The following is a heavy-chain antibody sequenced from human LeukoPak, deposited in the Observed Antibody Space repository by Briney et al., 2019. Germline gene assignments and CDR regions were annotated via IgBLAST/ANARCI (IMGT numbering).Heavy chain of an antibody. J-gene: IGHJ6*03. Sequence: ASVKVSCQASGYTFTSYYMHWVRPAPGQGLEWMGIINPSGGSTSYAQKFQGRVTMTRDMSTSTVYMELSSLRSEDTAVYYCARDRSAVAGYYYYMDVWGKGTTVTVSS. D-gene: IGHD6-19*01. V-gene: IGHV1-46*01. CDR1: GYTFTSYY. CDR3: ARDRSAVAGYYYYMDV. CDR2: INPSGGST.